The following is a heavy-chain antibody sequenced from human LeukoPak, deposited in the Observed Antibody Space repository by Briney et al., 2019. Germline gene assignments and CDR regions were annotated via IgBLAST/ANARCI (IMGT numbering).Heavy chain of an antibody. V-gene: IGHV4-59*01. CDR1: GGSISSYY. J-gene: IGHJ4*02. CDR2: IYYSGST. CDR3: ARVREGIAVAGMWVDY. D-gene: IGHD6-19*01. Sequence: SETLSLTCTVSGGSISSYYWSWIRQPPGKGLEWIGYIYYSGSTNYNPSLKSRVTISVDTSKNQFSLKLSSVTAADTAVYYCARVREGIAVAGMWVDYWGQGTLVTVSS.